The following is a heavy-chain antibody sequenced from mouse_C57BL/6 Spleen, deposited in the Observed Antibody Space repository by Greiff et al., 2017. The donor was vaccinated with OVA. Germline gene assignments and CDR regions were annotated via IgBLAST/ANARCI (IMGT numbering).Heavy chain of an antibody. CDR2: INYDGSST. J-gene: IGHJ4*01. CDR1: GFTFSDYY. Sequence: EVMLVESEGGLVQPGSSMKLSCTASGFTFSDYYMAWVRQVPEKGLEWVANINYDGSSTYYLDSLKSRFIISRDNAKNILYLQMSSLKSEDTATDYCARDRPTGAMDYWGQGTSVTVSS. CDR3: ARDRPTGAMDY. V-gene: IGHV5-16*01.